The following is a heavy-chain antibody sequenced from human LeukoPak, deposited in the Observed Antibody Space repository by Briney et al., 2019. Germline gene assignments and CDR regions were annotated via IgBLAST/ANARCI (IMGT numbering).Heavy chain of an antibody. Sequence: ASVKVSCKASGGTFSNYAISWVRQATGQGLEWMGAIIPIFGTANYAQKFQGRVTITADESTSTAYMELSSLRSEDTAVYYCARILSSSWYEYFHHWGQGTLVTVSS. V-gene: IGHV1-69*13. CDR3: ARILSSSWYEYFHH. CDR2: IIPIFGTA. D-gene: IGHD6-19*01. J-gene: IGHJ1*01. CDR1: GGTFSNYA.